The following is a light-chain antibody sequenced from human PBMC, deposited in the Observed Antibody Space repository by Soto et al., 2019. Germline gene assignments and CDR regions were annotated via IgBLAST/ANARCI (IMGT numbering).Light chain of an antibody. Sequence: EIVMTQSPATLSVSPGERATLSCRASQSVSGNLAWYQQKPGQAPRLLIYGASNRATGIPARFSASGSGTDFTLTISDVQPEDFALYYCHQRQSWPRTFGQGTKVDI. J-gene: IGKJ1*01. V-gene: IGKV3-15*01. CDR3: HQRQSWPRT. CDR1: QSVSGN. CDR2: GAS.